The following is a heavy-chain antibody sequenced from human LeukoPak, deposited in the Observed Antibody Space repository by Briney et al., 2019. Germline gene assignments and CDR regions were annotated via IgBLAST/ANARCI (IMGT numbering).Heavy chain of an antibody. J-gene: IGHJ4*02. D-gene: IGHD1-26*01. V-gene: IGHV3-33*01. CDR3: ARNHGSYPGDY. CDR1: GFSFSSYG. CDR2: MWYDGSKQ. Sequence: PGGSLRLSCAPPGFSFSSYGFHWVRQAPGKGLEWVALMWYDGSKQYYADSVKGRFTISRDNSKNTLYLQMNSLRAEDTAVYYCARNHGSYPGDYWGQGTLVTVSS.